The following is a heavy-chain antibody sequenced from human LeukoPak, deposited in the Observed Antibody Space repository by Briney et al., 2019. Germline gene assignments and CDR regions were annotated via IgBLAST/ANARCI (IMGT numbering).Heavy chain of an antibody. CDR3: ASHWGEQLVRDGNWFDP. Sequence: SETLSLTCTVSGASISSYYWSWILQPPGKGLESIAYIYYSGSTNYNPSLKSRFTTSVHTSTTHFSLPLTSVTPPHTAVSYCASHWGEQLVRDGNWFDPLGHGTLVTVSS. CDR1: GASISSYY. V-gene: IGHV4-59*01. J-gene: IGHJ5*02. CDR2: IYYSGST. D-gene: IGHD6-6*01.